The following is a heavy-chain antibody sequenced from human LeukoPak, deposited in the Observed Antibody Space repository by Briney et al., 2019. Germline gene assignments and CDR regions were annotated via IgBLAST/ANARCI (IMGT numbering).Heavy chain of an antibody. J-gene: IGHJ1*01. CDR1: GFTFSSYG. CDR2: IWYDGSNK. D-gene: IGHD3-22*01. CDR3: ARAYDSSGYWPEYFHH. V-gene: IGHV3-33*01. Sequence: GRSLRLSCAASGFTFSSYGMHWVRQAPGKGLEWGALIWYDGSNKYYADSVKGRFTTSRDNSKYTLYLQMNSLRTEDTAVYYCARAYDSSGYWPEYFHHWGQGTLVTVSS.